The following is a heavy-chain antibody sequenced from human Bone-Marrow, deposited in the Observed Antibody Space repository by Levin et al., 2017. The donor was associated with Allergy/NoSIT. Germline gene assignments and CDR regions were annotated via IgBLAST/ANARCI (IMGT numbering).Heavy chain of an antibody. Sequence: SETLSLTCSVSGASISSSSHYWGWIRQPPGKGLEWIGSIYYTGSTYYNPSLKSRVAISIDTSKNQFSLKLSSATAADRAVYYCAGHRGAYCSSSSCYTGGYIHHWGQGTLVTVSS. CDR1: GASISSSSHY. V-gene: IGHV4-39*01. J-gene: IGHJ1*01. CDR2: IYYTGST. CDR3: AGHRGAYCSSSSCYTGGYIHH. D-gene: IGHD2-2*02.